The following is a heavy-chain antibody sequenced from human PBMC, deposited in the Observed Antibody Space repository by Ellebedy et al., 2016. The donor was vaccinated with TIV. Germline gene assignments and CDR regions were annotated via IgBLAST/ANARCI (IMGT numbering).Heavy chain of an antibody. CDR1: GFPFSSYG. V-gene: IGHV3-33*01. Sequence: GESLKISXAASGFPFSSYGMHWVRQAPGKGLEWVAVIWYDGSNKDYADSLKGRFTISRDNSENTLYLQMNSLRAEDTALYYCARESRWNMGVWGQGTTVTVSS. CDR3: ARESRWNMGV. D-gene: IGHD4-23*01. J-gene: IGHJ6*02. CDR2: IWYDGSNK.